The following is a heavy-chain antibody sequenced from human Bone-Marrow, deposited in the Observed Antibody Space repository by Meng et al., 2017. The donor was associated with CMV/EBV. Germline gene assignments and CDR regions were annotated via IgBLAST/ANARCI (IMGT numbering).Heavy chain of an antibody. V-gene: IGHV4-61*01. CDR1: SSSSYY. CDR2: IYNSGST. Sequence: SSSSYYWGWTQQPPERGLEWIGYIYNSGSTNYNPYLKSRVTISIDTSKNQFSLKLSCVTAADTAVYYCARDFRGYWSTTSCDIFDSWGRGSLVTVSS. J-gene: IGHJ4*02. CDR3: ARDFRGYWSTTSCDIFDS. D-gene: IGHD2-2*02.